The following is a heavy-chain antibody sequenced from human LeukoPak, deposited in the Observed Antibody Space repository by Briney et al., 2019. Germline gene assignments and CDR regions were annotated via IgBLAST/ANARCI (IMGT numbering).Heavy chain of an antibody. CDR1: GFTFSSYG. CDR2: ISYDGSNK. Sequence: PGGSLRLSCAAPGFTFSSYGMHWVRQAPGKGLEWVAVISYDGSNKYYADSVKGRFTISRDNSKNTLYLQMNSLRAEDTAVYYCAKGDYYYDSSGYAPVEYWGQGTLVTVSS. CDR3: AKGDYYYDSSGYAPVEY. J-gene: IGHJ4*02. V-gene: IGHV3-30*18. D-gene: IGHD3-22*01.